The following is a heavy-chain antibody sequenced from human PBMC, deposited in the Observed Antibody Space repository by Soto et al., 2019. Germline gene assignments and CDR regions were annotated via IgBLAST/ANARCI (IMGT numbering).Heavy chain of an antibody. CDR1: GFSFSTYA. CDR2: ISGSGGTT. J-gene: IGHJ1*01. Sequence: EVQLLESGGGLVQPEGSLRLSCAASGFSFSTYAMSWVRQAPGKGLEWVSGISGSGGTTYYADSVKGRFTISRDNSKNTLYLQVNSLRVEDTAVYYCPKYQAAAGTISRYFQHWGQGTLVTVSS. V-gene: IGHV3-23*01. D-gene: IGHD6-13*01. CDR3: PKYQAAAGTISRYFQH.